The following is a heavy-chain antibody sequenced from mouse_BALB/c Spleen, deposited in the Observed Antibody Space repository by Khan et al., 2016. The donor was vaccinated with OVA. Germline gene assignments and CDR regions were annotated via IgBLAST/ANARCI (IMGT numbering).Heavy chain of an antibody. Sequence: QLQLKESGPELVKPGASVKISCKASGYTFTDYYINWVKQKPGQGLEWIGWIYPGSGNTKYNEKFKGMATLTVDTSSSTAYMQLSSLTSEDTAVYFSARGGFYGHSLFDYWGQGTTLTVSS. J-gene: IGHJ2*01. V-gene: IGHV1-84*02. CDR3: ARGGFYGHSLFDY. CDR1: GYTFTDYY. D-gene: IGHD1-1*01. CDR2: IYPGSGNT.